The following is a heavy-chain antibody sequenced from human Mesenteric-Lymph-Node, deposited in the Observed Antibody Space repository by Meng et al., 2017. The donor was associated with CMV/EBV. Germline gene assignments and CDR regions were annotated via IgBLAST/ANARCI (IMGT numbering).Heavy chain of an antibody. J-gene: IGHJ6*02. Sequence: GESLKISCAASGFTFSSYSMNWVRQAPGKGLEWVSSISSSSSYIYYADSVKGRFTISRGNAKNSLYLQMNSLRAEDTAVYYCARDQRRWELLTPYYYYGMDVWGQGTTVTVSS. CDR2: ISSSSSYI. D-gene: IGHD1-26*01. CDR3: ARDQRRWELLTPYYYYGMDV. V-gene: IGHV3-21*03. CDR1: GFTFSSYS.